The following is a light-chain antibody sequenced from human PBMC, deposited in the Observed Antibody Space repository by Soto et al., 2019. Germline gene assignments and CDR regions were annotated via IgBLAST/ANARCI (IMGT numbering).Light chain of an antibody. J-gene: IGKJ2*01. CDR2: AAS. CDR1: QSISSY. CDR3: QQSYSTPFN. V-gene: IGKV1-39*01. Sequence: DIQMTQSPSSLSASVGDRVTITCRASQSISSYLNWYQQKPGKAPKLLIYAASSLQSGVPSRFSGSGSGTEFTLTISSLQPEDFATYSCQQSYSTPFNFEQGTKLEIK.